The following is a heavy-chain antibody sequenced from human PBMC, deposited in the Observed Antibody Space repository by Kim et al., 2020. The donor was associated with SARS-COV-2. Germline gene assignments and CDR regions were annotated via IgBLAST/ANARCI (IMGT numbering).Heavy chain of an antibody. CDR3: ARDLGAGTNWFDP. Sequence: SVKVSCKASGGTFSSYAISWVRQAPGQGLEWMGGIIPIFGTANYAQKFQGRVTITADESTSTAYMELSSLRSEDTAVYYCARDLGAGTNWFDPWGQGTLVTVSS. CDR2: IIPIFGTA. J-gene: IGHJ5*02. CDR1: GGTFSSYA. D-gene: IGHD7-27*01. V-gene: IGHV1-69*13.